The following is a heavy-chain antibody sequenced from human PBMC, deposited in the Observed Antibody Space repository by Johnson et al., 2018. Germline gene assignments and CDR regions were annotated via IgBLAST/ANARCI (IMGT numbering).Heavy chain of an antibody. CDR3: AKVLYYYDSHDAFDI. J-gene: IGHJ3*02. CDR2: IYYSGST. CDR1: GGSISSYY. V-gene: IGHV4-59*01. D-gene: IGHD3-22*01. Sequence: QVQLQESGPGLVKPSETLSLTCTVSGGSISSYYWSWIRQPPGKGLEWIGYIYYSGSTNYNPSLKSRVTISVDTSKNQFSLKLSSVTAADTAVYYCAKVLYYYDSHDAFDIWGQGTMVTVSS.